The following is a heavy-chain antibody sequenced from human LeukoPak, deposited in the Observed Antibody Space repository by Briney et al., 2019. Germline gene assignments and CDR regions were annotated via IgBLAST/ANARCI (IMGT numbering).Heavy chain of an antibody. D-gene: IGHD6-13*01. CDR3: ARDFSSIWYGTTDY. CDR1: GFTFSDYY. J-gene: IGHJ4*02. Sequence: PGGSLRLSCAASGFTFSDYYMSWIRQAPGKGLEWVGFIRSKAYGGTTEYAASVSGRFTVSRDDSKSIAYLQMNSLETDDTAVYYCARDFSSIWYGTTDYWGQGTLVTVSS. V-gene: IGHV3-49*03. CDR2: IRSKAYGGTT.